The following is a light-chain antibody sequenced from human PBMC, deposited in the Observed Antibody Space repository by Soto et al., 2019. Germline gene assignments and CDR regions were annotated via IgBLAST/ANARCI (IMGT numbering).Light chain of an antibody. J-gene: IGLJ2*01. V-gene: IGLV1-40*01. CDR2: GNS. CDR1: SSNIGAGYD. CDR3: QSYDSSLSGSKAV. Sequence: QSVLTQPPSVSGAPGQRVTISCTGSSSNIGAGYDVHWYQQLPGTAPKLLIYGNSNRPSGVPDRFSGSKSGTSASLAITGLQAEDEAVYYCQSYDSSLSGSKAVFGGGTKLTVL.